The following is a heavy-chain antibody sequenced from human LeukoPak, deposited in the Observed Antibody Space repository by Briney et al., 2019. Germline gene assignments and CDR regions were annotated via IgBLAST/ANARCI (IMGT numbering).Heavy chain of an antibody. J-gene: IGHJ3*02. CDR2: ISSGSSYI. Sequence: GGSLRLSCAAPGFTFSSYSMNWVRQAPGKGLEWVSIISSGSSYIFYADSVKGRFTISRDNAKNSLYLQMDSLRAEDTAVYSCARGGSGRPQDDTYDIWGQGTKVTVSS. D-gene: IGHD3-10*01. CDR1: GFTFSSYS. V-gene: IGHV3-21*01. CDR3: ARGGSGRPQDDTYDI.